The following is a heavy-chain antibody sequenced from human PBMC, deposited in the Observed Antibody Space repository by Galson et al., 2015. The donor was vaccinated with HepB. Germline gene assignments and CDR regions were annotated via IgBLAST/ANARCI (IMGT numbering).Heavy chain of an antibody. CDR2: FYPGDSDI. V-gene: IGHV5-51*01. D-gene: IGHD3-16*01. CDR1: GYSFTSYW. CDR3: VRHLGRSYYYGVDV. Sequence: QSGAEVKRPGESLKISCKGSGYSFTSYWIGWVRQMPGKGLEWMGIFYPGDSDIRYSPSVQGQVTISVDKSISTAYLQWSSRKASDHAMYYCVRHLGRSYYYGVDVWGQGTTVTVSS. J-gene: IGHJ6*02.